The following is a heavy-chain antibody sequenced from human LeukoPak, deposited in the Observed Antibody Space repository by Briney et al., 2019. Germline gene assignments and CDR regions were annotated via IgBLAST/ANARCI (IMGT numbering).Heavy chain of an antibody. V-gene: IGHV3-30*04. J-gene: IGHJ4*02. CDR1: GFTFSSYA. D-gene: IGHD3-10*01. CDR2: ISYDGSNK. CDR3: ARGSHAYYYGSGSYYSDFDS. Sequence: GRSLRLSCAASGFTFSSYAMHWVRQAPGKGLEWVAVISYDGSNKYYADSVTGRFTISRDNSKNTLYLQMNSLRAEDTAVYYCARGSHAYYYGSGSYYSDFDSWGQGTLVTVSS.